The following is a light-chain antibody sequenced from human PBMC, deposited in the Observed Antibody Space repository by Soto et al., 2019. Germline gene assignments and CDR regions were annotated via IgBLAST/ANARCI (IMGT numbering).Light chain of an antibody. Sequence: EVVMTQSPATLFVSPGERATLFCRATQSLSINLAWYQQNPGQAPRLLIYGVSNRAPGIPVRFSASGSGTDFTLTISSLQSEDLAIYYCQQYNSWPLTFGGGTKVQI. V-gene: IGKV3-15*01. CDR2: GVS. CDR1: QSLSIN. CDR3: QQYNSWPLT. J-gene: IGKJ4*01.